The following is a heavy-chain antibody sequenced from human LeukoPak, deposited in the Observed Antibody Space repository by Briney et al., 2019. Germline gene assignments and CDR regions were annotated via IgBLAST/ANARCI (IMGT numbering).Heavy chain of an antibody. CDR3: AREGRIAAAGTFDY. J-gene: IGHJ4*02. D-gene: IGHD6-13*01. CDR1: GGTFSSYA. CDR2: IIPIFGTA. V-gene: IGHV1-69*13. Sequence: VASVKVSCKASGGTFSSYAISWVRQAPGQGLEWMGGIIPIFGTANYAQKFQGRVTITADESTSTAYMELSSLRSEDAAVYYCAREGRIAAAGTFDYWGQGTLVTVSS.